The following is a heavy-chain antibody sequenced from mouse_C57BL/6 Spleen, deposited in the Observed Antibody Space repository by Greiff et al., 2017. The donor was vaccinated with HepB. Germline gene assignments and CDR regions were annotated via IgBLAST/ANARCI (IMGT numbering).Heavy chain of an antibody. J-gene: IGHJ4*01. D-gene: IGHD2-1*01. CDR3: ARGYGNFYYYAMDY. V-gene: IGHV1-82*01. CDR2: IYPGDGDT. Sequence: VQLQQSGPELVKPGASVKISCKASGYAFSSSWMNWVKQRPGKGLEWIGRIYPGDGDTNYNGKFKGKATLTADKSSSTAYMQLSSLTSEDSAVYFCARGYGNFYYYAMDYWGQGTSVTVSS. CDR1: GYAFSSSW.